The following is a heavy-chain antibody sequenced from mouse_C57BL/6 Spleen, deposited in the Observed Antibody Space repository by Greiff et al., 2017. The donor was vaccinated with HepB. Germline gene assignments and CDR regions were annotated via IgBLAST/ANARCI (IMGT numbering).Heavy chain of an antibody. D-gene: IGHD1-1*01. CDR2: IGPGSGST. J-gene: IGHJ1*03. V-gene: IGHV1-77*01. CDR1: GYTFTDYY. Sequence: VQLQESGAELVKPGASVKISCKASGYTFTDYYINWVKQRPGQGLEWIGKIGPGSGSTYYNEKFKGKATLTAEKSSSTAYMQLSSLTSEDSAVYFGARKGPYYGSSYWYFDVWGTGTTVTVSS. CDR3: ARKGPYYGSSYWYFDV.